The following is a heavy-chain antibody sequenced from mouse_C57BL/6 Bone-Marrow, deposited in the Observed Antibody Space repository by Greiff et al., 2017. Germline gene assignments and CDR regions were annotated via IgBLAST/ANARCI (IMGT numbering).Heavy chain of an antibody. V-gene: IGHV5-12*01. CDR1: GFTFSDYY. CDR3: ARHPYYGSLYAMDY. D-gene: IGHD1-1*01. J-gene: IGHJ4*01. CDR2: ISNGGGST. Sequence: EVQLQESGGGLVQPGGSLKLSCAASGFTFSDYYMYWVRQTPEKRLEWVAYISNGGGSTYYPDTVKGRFTISRDNDKNTLYLQMSRLKSEDTAMYYCARHPYYGSLYAMDYWGQGTSVTVSS.